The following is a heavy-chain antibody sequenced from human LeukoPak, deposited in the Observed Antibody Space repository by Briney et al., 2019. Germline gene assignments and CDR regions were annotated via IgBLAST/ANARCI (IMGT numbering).Heavy chain of an antibody. CDR3: ASNYREASDI. CDR2: IIPIFGTA. D-gene: IGHD4-11*01. J-gene: IGHJ3*02. CDR1: GDTFSSYA. V-gene: IGHV1-69*06. Sequence: SVKVSCKASGDTFSSYAISWVRQAPGQGLEWMGGIIPIFGTANYAQKFQGRVTITADKSTSTAYMELSSLRSEDTAVYYCASNYREASDIWGQGTMVTVSS.